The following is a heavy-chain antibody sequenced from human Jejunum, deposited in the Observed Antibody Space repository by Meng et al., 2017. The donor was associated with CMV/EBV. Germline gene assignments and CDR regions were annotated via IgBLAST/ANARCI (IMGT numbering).Heavy chain of an antibody. CDR3: ARDWGAYTDYFFDY. CDR2: INPNTGGT. V-gene: IGHV1-2*02. J-gene: IGHJ4*02. D-gene: IGHD1-26*01. Sequence: SGYTFIDYCIFLVRQAPGQGLEWMGWINPNTGGTTYSQKFQGRVTMTRETSISTAYMEVTRLRSDDTAVYYCARDWGAYTDYFFDYWGQGTLVTVSS. CDR1: GYTFIDYC.